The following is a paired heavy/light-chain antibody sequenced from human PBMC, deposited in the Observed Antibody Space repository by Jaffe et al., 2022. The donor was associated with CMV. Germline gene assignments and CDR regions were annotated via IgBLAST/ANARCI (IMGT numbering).Heavy chain of an antibody. CDR3: ARSLLGYCLSDVCYTGVLNY. J-gene: IGHJ4*02. CDR2: INSDGSST. V-gene: IGHV3-74*01. Sequence: EVQLVESGGGFVQPGGSLRLSCEASGFTFSSYWMHWARQDPGKGLVWVSRINSDGSSTTYADSVKGRFTISRDNAKNTLYLQMNSLRDEDTAVYYCARSLLGYCLSDVCYTGVLNYWGQGTLVTVSS. CDR1: GFTFSSYW. D-gene: IGHD2-8*01.
Light chain of an antibody. CDR2: GAS. V-gene: IGKV3-20*01. J-gene: IGKJ1*01. Sequence: EIVLTQSPGTLSLSPGERATLSCRASQSVSSGYLAWYQQKPGQPPRLLIYGASNRATGIPDRFSGSGSGTDFTLTISRLEPEDFAVYYCQQYRSSPQTFGQGTKVEIK. CDR1: QSVSSGY. CDR3: QQYRSSPQT.